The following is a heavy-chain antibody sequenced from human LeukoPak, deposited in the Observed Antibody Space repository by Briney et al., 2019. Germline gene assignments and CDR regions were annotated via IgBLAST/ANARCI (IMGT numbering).Heavy chain of an antibody. V-gene: IGHV3-7*01. CDR1: GFTFSSNW. Sequence: GGSLRLSCATSGFTFSSNWMSWVRHAPGRGLEWVANIKPDGSAEYYAASVKGRFTVSRDNAKNSLFLQMNSLRVEDTAVYYCARVIAVAGNEYFQHWGQGTLVTVSS. D-gene: IGHD6-19*01. CDR3: ARVIAVAGNEYFQH. CDR2: IKPDGSAE. J-gene: IGHJ1*01.